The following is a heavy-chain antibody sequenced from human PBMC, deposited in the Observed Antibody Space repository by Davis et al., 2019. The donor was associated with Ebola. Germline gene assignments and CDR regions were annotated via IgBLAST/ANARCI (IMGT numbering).Heavy chain of an antibody. J-gene: IGHJ5*02. V-gene: IGHV4-59*01. CDR2: FYHSGCT. CDR1: GGSISNYY. D-gene: IGHD2-2*01. Sequence: MPSETLSLTCTVSGGSISNYYWNWIRQSPGKGLEWIGYFYHSGCTNYNPSLKSRVTISVDTSKNHFSLKLSSVTAADTAVYYCARVVVAADNWFDPWGRGTLVTVSS. CDR3: ARVVVAADNWFDP.